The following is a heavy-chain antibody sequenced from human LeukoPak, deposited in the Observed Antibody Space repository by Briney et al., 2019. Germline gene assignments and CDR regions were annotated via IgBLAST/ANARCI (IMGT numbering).Heavy chain of an antibody. D-gene: IGHD6-13*01. J-gene: IGHJ5*02. CDR2: IIPIFGTA. V-gene: IGHV1-69*13. CDR1: GYTFTGYY. CDR3: ARWGIGDYSSSRPWSRGFDP. Sequence: SVKVSCKASGYTFTGYYMHWVRQAPGQGLEWMGGIIPIFGTANYAQKFQGRVTITADESTSTAYMELSSLRSEDTAVYYCARWGIGDYSSSRPWSRGFDPWGQGTLVTVSS.